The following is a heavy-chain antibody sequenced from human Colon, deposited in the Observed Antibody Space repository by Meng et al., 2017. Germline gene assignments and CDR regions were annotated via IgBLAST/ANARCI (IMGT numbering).Heavy chain of an antibody. J-gene: IGHJ4*02. CDR1: GVSISVRQW. CDR2: IHYSGNS. V-gene: IGHV4-4*02. D-gene: IGHD7-27*01. Sequence: VRCQQPRPCLVKPSTTLALNCAVSGVSISVRQWWGWVRQSPEKGLEWIGEIHYSGNSNYNPSLKSRVTMSMDKSKNHFSLNLTSVTAADTAIYYCVRGYLGTPVVHFDSWGQGALVTVSS. CDR3: VRGYLGTPVVHFDS.